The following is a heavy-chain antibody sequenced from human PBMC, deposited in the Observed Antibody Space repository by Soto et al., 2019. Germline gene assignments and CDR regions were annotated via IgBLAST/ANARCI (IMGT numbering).Heavy chain of an antibody. J-gene: IGHJ6*02. CDR1: GGTFSSYA. CDR2: IIPIFGTA. V-gene: IGHV1-69*12. D-gene: IGHD4-17*01. Sequence: QVQLVQSGAEVKKPGSSVKVSCKASGGTFSSYAISWVRQAPGQGLEWMGGIIPIFGTANYAQKFQGRVTSTADDSTSTAYMELSSLRSEDTAVYYCARHPTVTSYDYYYYGMDVWGQGTTVTVSS. CDR3: ARHPTVTSYDYYYYGMDV.